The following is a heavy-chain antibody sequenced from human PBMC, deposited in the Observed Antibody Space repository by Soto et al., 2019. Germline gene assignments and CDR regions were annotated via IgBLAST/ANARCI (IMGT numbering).Heavy chain of an antibody. V-gene: IGHV3-11*01. CDR1: GFTFSEYY. J-gene: IGHJ6*01. CDR3: ERDRHSVYGMEV. Sequence: LRLSCXGSGFTFSEYYMIWILQAPGKGLEWVSYISSSGSTIYYADSVKGRFTISRYNAKNSLYLQMNSLRAEDTAVYYCERDRHSVYGMEVRGQGTTVTVYS. CDR2: ISSSGSTI. D-gene: IGHD1-26*01.